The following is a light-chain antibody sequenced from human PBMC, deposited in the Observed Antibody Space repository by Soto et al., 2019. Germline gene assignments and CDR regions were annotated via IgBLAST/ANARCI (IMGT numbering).Light chain of an antibody. J-gene: IGKJ5*01. CDR1: QSVSSSY. CDR3: QQYGSSPPIT. Sequence: EIVLTQSPGTLSLSPGERATLSCRASQSVSSSYLLWYQQRPGQAPRLLIYGASSRATGIPDRFSGSGSGTDFTLTISRLEPEDFAVYYCQQYGSSPPITFGPGTRLEIK. CDR2: GAS. V-gene: IGKV3-20*01.